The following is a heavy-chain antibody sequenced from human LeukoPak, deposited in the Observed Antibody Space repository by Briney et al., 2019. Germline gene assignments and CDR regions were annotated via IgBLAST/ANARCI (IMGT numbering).Heavy chain of an antibody. CDR2: IWHDGSNQ. V-gene: IGHV3-33*01. CDR1: GFTFTTYG. J-gene: IGHJ4*02. CDR3: ARGSTYYDSSGQVPFDY. Sequence: PGTSLRLSCAASGFTFTTYGFHWVRQTPGKGLEWVAVIWHDGSNQYYADSVKGRFTISRDDSRTTVYLQINSLRAEDTAVYYCARGSTYYDSSGQVPFDYWGQETLVTVSS. D-gene: IGHD3-22*01.